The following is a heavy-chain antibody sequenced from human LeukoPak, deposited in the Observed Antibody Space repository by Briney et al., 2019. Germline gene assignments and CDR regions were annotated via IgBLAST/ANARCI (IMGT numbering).Heavy chain of an antibody. Sequence: PGGSLRLSCAASGFTVSSNYMSWVRQAPGKGLEWVSIIYSGGSTYYADSVKGRFTMSRDNSKNTLYLQMNSLRAEDTAVYYCARGYYDILTGYHKGLYFDYWGQGTLVTVSS. CDR1: GFTVSSNY. D-gene: IGHD3-9*01. CDR3: ARGYYDILTGYHKGLYFDY. J-gene: IGHJ4*02. V-gene: IGHV3-53*01. CDR2: IYSGGST.